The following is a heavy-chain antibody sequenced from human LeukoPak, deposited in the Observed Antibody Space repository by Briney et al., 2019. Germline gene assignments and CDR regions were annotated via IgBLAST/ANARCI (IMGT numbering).Heavy chain of an antibody. D-gene: IGHD4-17*01. V-gene: IGHV4-59*01. CDR3: ARDNNHYGDYVYWFDP. Sequence: SETLSLTCTVPGGSISSYYWNWIRQPPAQGLDWIGYIYYSGSTSYNPSLKSRVTIPVDTSKNQFSLKLSSVTAADTAVYYCARDNNHYGDYVYWFDPWGQGTLVTVSS. CDR2: IYYSGST. CDR1: GGSISSYY. J-gene: IGHJ5*02.